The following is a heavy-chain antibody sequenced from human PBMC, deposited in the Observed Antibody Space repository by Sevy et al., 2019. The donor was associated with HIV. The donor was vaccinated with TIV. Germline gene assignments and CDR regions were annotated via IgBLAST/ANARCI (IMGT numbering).Heavy chain of an antibody. CDR3: ARGIVVGAAHFDY. D-gene: IGHD1-26*01. Sequence: GGSLRLSCAASGFTFSSYAMHWVRQAPGKGLEWVAVISYDGSNKYYSDSVKGRFTISRDNSKNTLYLQMNSLRAEDTAVYYCARGIVVGAAHFDYWGHGTLVTVSS. CDR2: ISYDGSNK. CDR1: GFTFSSYA. J-gene: IGHJ4*01. V-gene: IGHV3-30-3*01.